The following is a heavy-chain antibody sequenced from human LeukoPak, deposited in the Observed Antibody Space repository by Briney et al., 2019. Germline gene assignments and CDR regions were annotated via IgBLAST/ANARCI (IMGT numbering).Heavy chain of an antibody. J-gene: IGHJ5*02. D-gene: IGHD2-2*01. Sequence: GESLKISCKGSGYSFTNYWIGWVRQMPEKGLEWVEVIYPSDSDTRYSPSFQGQVTISVDKSTNIAYLQWSSLKASDTAMYYCGRIGSTTATSYFDPWGQGTLVTVSS. CDR1: GYSFTNYW. CDR3: GRIGSTTATSYFDP. V-gene: IGHV5-51*01. CDR2: IYPSDSDT.